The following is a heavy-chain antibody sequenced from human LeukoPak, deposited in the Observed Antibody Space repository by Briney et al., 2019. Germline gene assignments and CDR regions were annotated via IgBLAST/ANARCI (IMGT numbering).Heavy chain of an antibody. D-gene: IGHD3-10*01. V-gene: IGHV4-61*02. CDR2: IYTSGST. J-gene: IGHJ5*02. Sequence: PSQTLSLTCTVSGGSISSGSYYCSWIRQPAGKGPEWIGRIYTSGSTNYNPSLKSRVTISVDTSKNQFSLKLSSVTAADTAVYYCARDNKLLWFGESLNWFDPWGQGTLVTVSS. CDR1: GGSISSGSYY. CDR3: ARDNKLLWFGESLNWFDP.